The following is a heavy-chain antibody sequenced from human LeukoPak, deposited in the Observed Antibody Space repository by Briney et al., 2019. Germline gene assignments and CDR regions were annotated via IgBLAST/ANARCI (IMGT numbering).Heavy chain of an antibody. CDR1: GGSISSGSYY. D-gene: IGHD2-21*01. Sequence: SETLSLTCTVSGGSISSGSYYWSWIRQPAGKGLEWIGRIYTSGSTNYNPSLKSRVTISVDTSKNQFSLKLSSVTAADTAVYYCATEGGDGDWFDPWGQGTLVTVSS. V-gene: IGHV4-61*02. CDR3: ATEGGDGDWFDP. J-gene: IGHJ5*02. CDR2: IYTSGST.